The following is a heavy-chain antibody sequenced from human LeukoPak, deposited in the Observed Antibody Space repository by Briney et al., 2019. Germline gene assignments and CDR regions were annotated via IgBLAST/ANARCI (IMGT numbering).Heavy chain of an antibody. CDR1: GYSISSGYY. CDR3: ARAWELAHFDY. D-gene: IGHD1-26*01. J-gene: IGHJ4*02. V-gene: IGHV4-38-2*01. CDR2: IYHSGST. Sequence: PSETLSLTCAVSGYSISSGYYWGWIRQPPGKGLEWIGSIYHSGSTYYNPSLKSRVTISVDTSKNQFPLKLSSVTAADTAVYYCARAWELAHFDYWGQGTLVPVSS.